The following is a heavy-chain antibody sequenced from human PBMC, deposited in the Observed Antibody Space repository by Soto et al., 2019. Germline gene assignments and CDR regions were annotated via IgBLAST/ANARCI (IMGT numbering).Heavy chain of an antibody. Sequence: GGSLRLSCAASGFTFSSYGMHWVRQAPGKGLEWVAVIWYDGSNKYYADSVKGRFTISRDNSKNTLYLQMNSLRAEDTAVYYCAREYIAAALYGMDVWGQGTTVTVS. CDR2: IWYDGSNK. V-gene: IGHV3-33*01. J-gene: IGHJ6*02. CDR3: AREYIAAALYGMDV. D-gene: IGHD6-13*01. CDR1: GFTFSSYG.